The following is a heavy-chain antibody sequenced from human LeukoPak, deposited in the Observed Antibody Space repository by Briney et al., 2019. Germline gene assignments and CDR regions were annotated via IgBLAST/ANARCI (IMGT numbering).Heavy chain of an antibody. V-gene: IGHV3-21*01. CDR2: ISSSSSYI. J-gene: IGHJ4*02. Sequence: GGSLRLSCAASGFTFSSYSMNWVRQAPGKGLEWVSSISSSSSYIYYADSVKGRFTISRDNAKNSLYLQMNSLRAEDTAVYYCARASRWLQFRPFDYWGQGTLVTVSS. CDR1: GFTFSSYS. CDR3: ARASRWLQFRPFDY. D-gene: IGHD5-24*01.